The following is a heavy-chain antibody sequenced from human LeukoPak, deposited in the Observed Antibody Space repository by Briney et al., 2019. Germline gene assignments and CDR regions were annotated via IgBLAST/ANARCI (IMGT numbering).Heavy chain of an antibody. D-gene: IGHD3-10*01. V-gene: IGHV3-23*01. Sequence: GGSLRLSCAASGFTFSSYAMSWVRQAPGKGLEWVSAISGSGGRTYYADSVKGRFTISRDNSKNTLYLQMNSLRAEDTAVYYCAKGTDMVRGVRFDYWGQGTLVTVSS. CDR2: ISGSGGRT. CDR1: GFTFSSYA. J-gene: IGHJ4*02. CDR3: AKGTDMVRGVRFDY.